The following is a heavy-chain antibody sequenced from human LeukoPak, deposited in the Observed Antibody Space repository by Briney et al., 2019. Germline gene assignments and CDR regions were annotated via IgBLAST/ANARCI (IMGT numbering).Heavy chain of an antibody. Sequence: SETLSLTCTVSGGSISSYYWSWIRQPPGKGLEWIGYIYYSGSTNYNPSLKSRVTMSVDTSKNQFSLKLSSVTAADTAVYYCARSGMYTAFDIWGQGTMVTVSS. J-gene: IGHJ3*02. CDR3: ARSGMYTAFDI. CDR1: GGSISSYY. V-gene: IGHV4-59*12. D-gene: IGHD1-20*01. CDR2: IYYSGST.